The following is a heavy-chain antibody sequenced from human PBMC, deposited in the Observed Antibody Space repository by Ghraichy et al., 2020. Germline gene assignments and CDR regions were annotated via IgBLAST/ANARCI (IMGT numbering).Heavy chain of an antibody. Sequence: GESLNISCAASGFTFSSYAMSWVRQAPGKGLEWVSAISGSGGSTYYADSVKGRFTISRDNSKNTLYLQMNSLRAEDTAVYYCAKPRTEYYYDSSGYYDAFDIWGQGTMVTVSS. CDR2: ISGSGGST. D-gene: IGHD3-22*01. V-gene: IGHV3-23*01. CDR1: GFTFSSYA. J-gene: IGHJ3*02. CDR3: AKPRTEYYYDSSGYYDAFDI.